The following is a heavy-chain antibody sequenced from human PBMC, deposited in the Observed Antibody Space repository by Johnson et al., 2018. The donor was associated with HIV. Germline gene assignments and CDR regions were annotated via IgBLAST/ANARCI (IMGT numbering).Heavy chain of an antibody. CDR2: ISGTGGTT. Sequence: VQLVESGGGVVRPGGSLRLSCATSGFTFDDYWMSWVRQAPGKGLEWVSAISGTGGTTYYADSVRGRFTISRDNAKNSLYLQMNSLRAEDTALFYCARSGRRGYDDSSLVPFDVWGQGTMVTVSS. V-gene: IGHV3-20*04. J-gene: IGHJ3*01. D-gene: IGHD3-22*01. CDR3: ARSGRRGYDDSSLVPFDV. CDR1: GFTFDDYW.